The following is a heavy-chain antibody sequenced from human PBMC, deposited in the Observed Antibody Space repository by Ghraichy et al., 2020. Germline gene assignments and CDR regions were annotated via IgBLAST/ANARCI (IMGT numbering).Heavy chain of an antibody. CDR3: ARRIRGQNFGYFNY. CDR2: VLYSGTT. CDR1: GGSINSSNYY. J-gene: IGHJ4*02. Sequence: GSLRLSCSVSGGSINSSNYYWGWVRQPPGKGLEWIGNVLYSGTTYYNPSLKSRVTMSVDTTKSQFSLMLNSVTAADTAVYYCARRIRGQNFGYFNYWGQGILFTVSS. V-gene: IGHV4-39*01. D-gene: IGHD1-7*01.